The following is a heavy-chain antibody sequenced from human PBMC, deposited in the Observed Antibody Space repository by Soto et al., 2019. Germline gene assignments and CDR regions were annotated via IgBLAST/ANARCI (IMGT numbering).Heavy chain of an antibody. D-gene: IGHD1-26*01. J-gene: IGHJ4*02. V-gene: IGHV3-33*01. CDR2: IWYEGSNK. Sequence: QVQLGESGGGVGQPGWSLRLSCAASGFTFSTYGMQWVRQAPGTGLEWVAVIWYEGSNKYYADSVKGRFTISRDNPKNALYLQMTRLRAEDTAVYYCARDGSGSTHQFDYWGQGTLVTVSS. CDR1: GFTFSTYG. CDR3: ARDGSGSTHQFDY.